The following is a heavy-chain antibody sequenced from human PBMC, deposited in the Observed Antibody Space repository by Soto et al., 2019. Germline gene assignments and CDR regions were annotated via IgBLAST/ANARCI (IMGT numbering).Heavy chain of an antibody. V-gene: IGHV3-33*01. CDR2: IWYDGSNK. CDR3: ASVPWTSGWYSNFQH. J-gene: IGHJ1*01. Sequence: GALRLSCAASGFTFNTYGMHWVRQAPGKGLEWVAVIWYDGSNKYYSDSVKGRFTISRDNSQNTLSLQMNSLRVEDTAVYYCASVPWTSGWYSNFQHWGQGTLVTV. CDR1: GFTFNTYG. D-gene: IGHD6-19*01.